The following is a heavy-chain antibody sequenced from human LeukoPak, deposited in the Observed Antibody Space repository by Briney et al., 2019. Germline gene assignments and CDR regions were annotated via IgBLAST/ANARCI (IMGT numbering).Heavy chain of an antibody. Sequence: GGSLRLSCAASGFTFSTNDMNWVRQAPGKGLEWVSYITSSTSTVYYADSVKGRFTISRDNAKNSLYLQMNSLRAEDTAVYYCRREGIGSDFWGQGTLVTVSS. CDR1: GFTFSTND. CDR3: RREGIGSDF. J-gene: IGHJ4*02. V-gene: IGHV3-48*04. CDR2: ITSSTSTV. D-gene: IGHD1-1*01.